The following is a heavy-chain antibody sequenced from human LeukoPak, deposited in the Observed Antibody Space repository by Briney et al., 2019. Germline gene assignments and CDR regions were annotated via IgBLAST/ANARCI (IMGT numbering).Heavy chain of an antibody. CDR2: ISGSGGST. CDR1: GFTFSSYA. V-gene: IGHV3-23*01. CDR3: AKGNYHDSSGYLYYFDY. D-gene: IGHD3-22*01. J-gene: IGHJ4*02. Sequence: PGGSLRLSCAASGFTFSSYAMSWVRQAPGKGLEWVSAISGSGGSTYYVDSVKGRFTISRGNSKNTLYLQMNSLRAEDTAVYYCAKGNYHDSSGYLYYFDYWGQGTLVTVSS.